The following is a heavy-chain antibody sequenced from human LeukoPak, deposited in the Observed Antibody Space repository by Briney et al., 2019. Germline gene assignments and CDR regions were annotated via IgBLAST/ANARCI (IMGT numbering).Heavy chain of an antibody. J-gene: IGHJ6*03. D-gene: IGHD3-3*01. Sequence: ASVKVSCKASGYTFTSYDINWVRQATGQGLEWMGWMNPNGGNTGYAQKFQGRVTITRNTSISTAYMELSSLRSEDTAVYDCARDLVGVYMDVWGKGTTVTVSS. CDR2: MNPNGGNT. CDR1: GYTFTSYD. V-gene: IGHV1-8*03. CDR3: ARDLVGVYMDV.